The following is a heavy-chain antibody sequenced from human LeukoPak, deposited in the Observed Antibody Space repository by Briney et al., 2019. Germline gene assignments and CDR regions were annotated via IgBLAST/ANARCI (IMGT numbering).Heavy chain of an antibody. CDR3: ARGARYWFDP. J-gene: IGHJ5*02. CDR1: EYTFTYFY. V-gene: IGHV1-2*02. Sequence: ASVKVSCKASEYTFTYFYIHWVRRAPGQGLEWMGWINPNSGGTNYAQTFRGRVTMARDTSVSTAYMELSSLTSDDTAVYYCARGARYWFDPWGQGTLVTVSS. CDR2: INPNSGGT.